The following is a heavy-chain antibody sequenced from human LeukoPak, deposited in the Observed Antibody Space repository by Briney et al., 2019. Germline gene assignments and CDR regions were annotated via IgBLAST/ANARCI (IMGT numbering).Heavy chain of an antibody. Sequence: GGSLRLSCAASGFTFSSYSMNWVRQAPGKGLEWVSYISSSSSIMDYADSVKGRFTISRDNAMNSLYLQMNSLRAEDTAVYYCARARGYSYGYSDYWGQGTLVTVSS. CDR1: GFTFSSYS. D-gene: IGHD5-18*01. CDR3: ARARGYSYGYSDY. V-gene: IGHV3-48*01. CDR2: ISSSSSIM. J-gene: IGHJ4*02.